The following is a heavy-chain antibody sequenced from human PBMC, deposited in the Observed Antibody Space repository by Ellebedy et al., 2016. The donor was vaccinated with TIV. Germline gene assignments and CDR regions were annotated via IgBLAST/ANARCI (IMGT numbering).Heavy chain of an antibody. CDR1: GDSFSNYG. J-gene: IGHJ2*01. Sequence: AASVKVSCKASGDSFSNYGFSWVRQAPGQGLEWMGGFIPVFPSPHYAQKFQGRLTITADKYTTTVYMGLTSLTSYDTAVYYCARGPGIAIPGPGWGYWYFDLWGRGTLVTVSS. CDR3: ARGPGIAIPGPGWGYWYFDL. V-gene: IGHV1-69*06. CDR2: FIPVFPSP. D-gene: IGHD6-13*01.